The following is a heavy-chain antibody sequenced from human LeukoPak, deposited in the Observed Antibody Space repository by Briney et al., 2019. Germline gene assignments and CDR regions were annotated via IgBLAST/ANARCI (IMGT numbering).Heavy chain of an antibody. CDR1: GFTFSDYD. CDR3: ARFGPDAFDI. CDR2: IGTVGDT. D-gene: IGHD3-16*01. J-gene: IGHJ3*02. Sequence: GGSLRLSCAASGFTFSDYDMHWVRQVTGRGLEWVSTIGTVGDTYYRDSVKGRITISRENANNSLYLQMNSLRGGDTAVYYCARFGPDAFDIWGPGTMVTVSS. V-gene: IGHV3-13*01.